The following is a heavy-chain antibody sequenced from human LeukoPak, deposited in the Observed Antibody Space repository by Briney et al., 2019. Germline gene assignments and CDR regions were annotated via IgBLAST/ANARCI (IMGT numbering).Heavy chain of an antibody. CDR1: GGSISSSSYY. J-gene: IGHJ4*02. CDR2: IYYSAST. CDR3: ARGRYYYDSSGYWYDY. Sequence: SETLSLTCTVSGGSISSSSYYWGWIRQPPGKGLEWIGSIYYSASTYYNPSLKSRVTISVDTSKNQFSLKLSSVTAADTAVYYCARGRYYYDSSGYWYDYWGQGTLVTVSS. D-gene: IGHD3-22*01. V-gene: IGHV4-39*07.